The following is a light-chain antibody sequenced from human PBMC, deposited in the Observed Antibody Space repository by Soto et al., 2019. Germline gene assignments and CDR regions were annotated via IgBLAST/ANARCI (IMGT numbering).Light chain of an antibody. CDR1: QGVSSY. CDR2: DAS. J-gene: IGKJ1*01. Sequence: EIVLTQSPATLSLSPGERATLSCRASQGVSSYLAWYQQKPGQAPRLLIYDASNRATGIPARFSGSGPGTDFTLTISSLEPEDFAIYYCQQRSIWPPWTFGQGTKV. V-gene: IGKV3D-11*01. CDR3: QQRSIWPPWT.